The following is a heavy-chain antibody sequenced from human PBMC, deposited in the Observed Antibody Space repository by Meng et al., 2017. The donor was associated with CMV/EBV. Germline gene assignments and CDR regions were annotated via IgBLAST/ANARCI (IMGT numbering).Heavy chain of an antibody. V-gene: IGHV4-61*01. CDR3: ARAFYYDSSGNWFDP. Sequence: SETLSLTCTVSGGSVSSGSYYWSWIRQPPGRGLEWIGYIYYSGSTNYNPSLKSRVTISVDTSKNQFSLKLSSVAAADTAVYYCARAFYYDSSGNWFDPWDQGTLVTVSS. D-gene: IGHD3-22*01. CDR1: GGSVSSGSYY. J-gene: IGHJ5*02. CDR2: IYYSGST.